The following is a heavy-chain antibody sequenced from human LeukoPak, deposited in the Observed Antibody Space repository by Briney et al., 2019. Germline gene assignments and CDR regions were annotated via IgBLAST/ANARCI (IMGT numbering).Heavy chain of an antibody. CDR1: GGSISSYY. V-gene: IGHV4-4*07. CDR3: ARGVGYYDFWSGYYITNWFDP. D-gene: IGHD3-3*01. J-gene: IGHJ5*02. Sequence: SETLSLTCTVSGGSISSYYWSWIRQPAGKGLEWIGRIYTSGSTNYNPSLKSRVTISVDTSKNQFSLKLSSVTAADTAVYYCARGVGYYDFWSGYYITNWFDPWGQGTLVTVSS. CDR2: IYTSGST.